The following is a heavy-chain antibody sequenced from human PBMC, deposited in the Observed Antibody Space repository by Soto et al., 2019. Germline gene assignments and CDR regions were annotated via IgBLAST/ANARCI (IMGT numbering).Heavy chain of an antibody. Sequence: ASVKVSCKASGYTFTNYGISWVRQAPGQGAEGMGWINVYNGNTKYAQKVHGRVTMTTDTYTRTAYMELRRLRSDDTAGYYCASGFGSRSYYNLYNWFEPWGQGTLVTVPS. J-gene: IGHJ5*02. CDR3: ASGFGSRSYYNLYNWFEP. D-gene: IGHD3-10*01. V-gene: IGHV1-18*01. CDR2: INVYNGNT. CDR1: GYTFTNYG.